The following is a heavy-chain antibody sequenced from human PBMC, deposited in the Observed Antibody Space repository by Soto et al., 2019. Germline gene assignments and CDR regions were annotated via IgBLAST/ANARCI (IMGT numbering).Heavy chain of an antibody. CDR2: INQSGAT. CDR1: NGSFSKYY. J-gene: IGHJ4*02. D-gene: IGHD3-10*01. V-gene: IGHV4-34*01. Sequence: QLQQWGAGLLKPSETLSLTCAVYNGSFSKYYWTWIRQSPGKGLEWIGEINQSGATNYIPSPKSRVTISVDTSKNQFTLKLKALTAADTAVYYCARGYYYASGSSFAYWGQGTLVTVSS. CDR3: ARGYYYASGSSFAY.